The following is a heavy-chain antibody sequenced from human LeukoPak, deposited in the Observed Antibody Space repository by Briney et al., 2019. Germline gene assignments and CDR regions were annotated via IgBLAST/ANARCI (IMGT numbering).Heavy chain of an antibody. CDR3: ARVPYYDFWSGYPSHYYYYYGMDV. CDR2: IYYSGST. J-gene: IGHJ6*02. Sequence: SETLSLTCTVSGGSISSYYWSWIRQPPGKGLEWIGYIYYSGSTNYNPSLKSRVTISVDTSKNQLSLKLSSVTAADTAVYYCARVPYYDFWSGYPSHYYYYYGMDVWGQGTTVTVSS. V-gene: IGHV4-59*01. CDR1: GGSISSYY. D-gene: IGHD3-3*01.